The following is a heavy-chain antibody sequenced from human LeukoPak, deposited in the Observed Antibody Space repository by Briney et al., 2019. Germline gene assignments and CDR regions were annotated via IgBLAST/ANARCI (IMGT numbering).Heavy chain of an antibody. CDR1: GFTFGDHS. Sequence: GGSLRLSCTASGFTFGDHSVSWFRQAPGKGLEWVGFIRSKAYGGTAEYAASVKGRFTISRDDSKSVAYLQMDSLKTEDTDVYYCTREIRYFDWFQADYWGQGTLVTVSS. CDR2: IRSKAYGGTA. V-gene: IGHV3-49*03. J-gene: IGHJ4*02. D-gene: IGHD3-9*01. CDR3: TREIRYFDWFQADY.